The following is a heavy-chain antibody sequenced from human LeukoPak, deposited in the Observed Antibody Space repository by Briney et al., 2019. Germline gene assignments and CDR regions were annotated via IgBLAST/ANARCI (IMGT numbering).Heavy chain of an antibody. CDR1: GFTFDDYP. D-gene: IGHD6-13*01. CDR3: ARDSSRSWYSSYFDY. Sequence: PGGSLRLSCTTSGFTFDDYPMTWFRQPPGKGLQWVGFIRRKAYGATTDYAASVKGRFIISRDDPKNIAYLQMNSLKTEDTAIYFCARDSSRSWYSSYFDYWGQGTLVTVSS. V-gene: IGHV3-49*03. CDR2: IRRKAYGATT. J-gene: IGHJ4*02.